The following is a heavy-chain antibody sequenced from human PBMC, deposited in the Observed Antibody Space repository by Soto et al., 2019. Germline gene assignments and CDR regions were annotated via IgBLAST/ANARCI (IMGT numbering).Heavy chain of an antibody. J-gene: IGHJ6*02. V-gene: IGHV5-51*01. Sequence: GESLKISCNGSGYSFTIYCIGLVLQMPGKGLEWMGIIYPGDSDTRYSPSFQGQVTISADKSISTAYLQWSSLKASDTAMYYCARGGDQVVPASYGMDVWGQGTTVTVSS. CDR2: IYPGDSDT. CDR1: GYSFTIYC. CDR3: ARGGDQVVPASYGMDV. D-gene: IGHD2-2*01.